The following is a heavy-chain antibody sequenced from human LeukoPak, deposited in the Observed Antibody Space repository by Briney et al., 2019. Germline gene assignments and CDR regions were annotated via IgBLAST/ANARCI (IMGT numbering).Heavy chain of an antibody. V-gene: IGHV1-2*02. Sequence: GASVKVSCTTSGYTFTGHYMHWVRQAPGQGLEWMGWINPLRGDTNYAQKFEGRVTMTRETSISTPYMGLSRLTSDATPVFYPGRGDAVTATMECFWGEGALVTLS. J-gene: IGHJ4*02. CDR3: GRGDAVTATMECF. D-gene: IGHD5-12*01. CDR2: INPLRGDT. CDR1: GYTFTGHY.